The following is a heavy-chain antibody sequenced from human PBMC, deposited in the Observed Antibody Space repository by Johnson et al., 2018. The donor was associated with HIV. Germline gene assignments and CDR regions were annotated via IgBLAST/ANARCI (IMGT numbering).Heavy chain of an antibody. CDR3: AKGVVPAAAAAFDI. D-gene: IGHD2-2*01. CDR1: GFTFSSYG. Sequence: QVQLVESGGGVVRPGGSLRLSCAASGFTFSSYGMHWVRQAPGKGLEWVAVISYDGSNKYYADSVKGRFTISRDNSKNTRYLQMNSLRAEDTAVYYCAKGVVPAAAAAFDIWGQGTMVTVSS. V-gene: IGHV3-30*18. J-gene: IGHJ3*02. CDR2: ISYDGSNK.